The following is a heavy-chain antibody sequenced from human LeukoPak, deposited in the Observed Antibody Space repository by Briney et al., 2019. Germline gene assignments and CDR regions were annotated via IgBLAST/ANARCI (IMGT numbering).Heavy chain of an antibody. CDR1: GFTFTNSA. D-gene: IGHD5-18*01. CDR3: AKDSYSKGDY. CDR2: IWSDGSKT. Sequence: GGSLRLSCAASGFTFTNSAMHWVRQAPGKGLEWVAVIWSDGSKTYYADSVKGRFTISRDNSKNTLYLQMNSLRAEDTGVYYCAKDSYSKGDYWGQGVLVTVSS. V-gene: IGHV3-33*06. J-gene: IGHJ4*02.